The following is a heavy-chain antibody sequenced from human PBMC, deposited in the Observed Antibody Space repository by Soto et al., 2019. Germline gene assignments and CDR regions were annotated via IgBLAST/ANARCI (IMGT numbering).Heavy chain of an antibody. D-gene: IGHD2-21*02. CDR3: AGGDPYYFDY. CDR2: INPNSGGT. CDR1: GYAFTGYY. J-gene: IGHJ4*02. V-gene: IGHV1-2*02. Sequence: QVQLVQSGAEVKKPGASVKVSCKASGYAFTGYYMHWVRQAPGQGREWMGWINPNSGGTNYAQKVQGRVTMTRDTSISTAYMELSRLRSDDTAVYYCAGGDPYYFDYWGQGTLVTVSS.